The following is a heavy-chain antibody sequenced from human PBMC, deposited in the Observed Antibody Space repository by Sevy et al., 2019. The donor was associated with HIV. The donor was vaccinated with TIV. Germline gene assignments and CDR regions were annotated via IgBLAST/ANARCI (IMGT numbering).Heavy chain of an antibody. CDR3: TRWKGARSIFDY. J-gene: IGHJ4*02. D-gene: IGHD1-1*01. Sequence: GGSQRLSCTGSGFTFGDYAMSWVRQAPGKGLEWVAFLKHKAYGGTLDYAASVKGRFSISRDDSKSIAHLQMNDLKTEDTAIYYCTRWKGARSIFDYWGQGALVTVSS. CDR2: LKHKAYGGTL. V-gene: IGHV3-49*04. CDR1: GFTFGDYA.